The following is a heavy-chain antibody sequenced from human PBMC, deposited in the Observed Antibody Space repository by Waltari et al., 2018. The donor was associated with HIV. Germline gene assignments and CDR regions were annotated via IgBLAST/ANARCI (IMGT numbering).Heavy chain of an antibody. CDR1: GFTFSSVW. CDR3: ARITIFGVVNDYGMDV. CDR2: IKQDGSEK. Sequence: EVQLVESGGGLVQPGGSLRLSCAASGFTFSSVWMSWVRQAPGKGLEWVANIKQDGSEKYYVDSVKGRFTISRDNAKNSLYLQMNSLRAEDTAVYYCARITIFGVVNDYGMDVWGQGTTVTVSS. D-gene: IGHD3-3*01. V-gene: IGHV3-7*01. J-gene: IGHJ6*02.